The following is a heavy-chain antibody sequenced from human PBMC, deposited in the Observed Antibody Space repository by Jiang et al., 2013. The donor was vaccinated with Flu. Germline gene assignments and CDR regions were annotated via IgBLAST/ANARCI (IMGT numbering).Heavy chain of an antibody. D-gene: IGHD6-19*01. CDR3: ARERPSGWTDLYH. V-gene: IGHV3-7*01. Sequence: YWMSWVRQAPGKGLEWVANIEDDGSAKNYVDSVRGRFTISRDNAKNSLYLQMNSLRSEDTALYYCARERPSGWTDLYHWGQGTLVTVSS. CDR1: YW. CDR2: IEDDGSAK. J-gene: IGHJ5*02.